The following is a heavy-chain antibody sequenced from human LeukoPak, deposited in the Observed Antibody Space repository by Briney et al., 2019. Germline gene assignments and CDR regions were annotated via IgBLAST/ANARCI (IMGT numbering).Heavy chain of an antibody. D-gene: IGHD5-18*01. Sequence: GGSLRLSCAASGFTFSSYAMSWVRQAPGKGLEWVSAISGSGVATYYADSVKGRFTISRDNSKNTLYLQMNSLRAEDTAVYYCAKLRSSGRSSAANWGQGTLVTVSS. CDR3: AKLRSSGRSSAAN. CDR1: GFTFSSYA. V-gene: IGHV3-23*01. J-gene: IGHJ4*02. CDR2: ISGSGVAT.